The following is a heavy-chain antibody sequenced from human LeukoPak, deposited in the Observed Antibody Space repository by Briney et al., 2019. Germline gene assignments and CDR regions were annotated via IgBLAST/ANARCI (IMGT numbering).Heavy chain of an antibody. CDR1: GYTFTGYY. CDR2: INPNSGGT. J-gene: IGHJ4*02. CDR3: ARGLTTVTALYFFDY. V-gene: IGHV1-2*02. D-gene: IGHD4-17*01. Sequence: ASVKVSCKASGYTFTGYYMHWVRQAPGQGLEWMGWINPNSGGTNSAQKFQGRVTMTRDTSISTAYMELTRLRSDDTAVYYCARGLTTVTALYFFDYWGQGTLVAVSS.